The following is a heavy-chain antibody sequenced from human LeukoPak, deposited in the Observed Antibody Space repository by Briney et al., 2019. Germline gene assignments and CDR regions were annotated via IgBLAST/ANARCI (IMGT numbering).Heavy chain of an antibody. CDR2: IYPDDSYT. D-gene: IGHD1-26*01. V-gene: IGHV5-51*01. CDR1: GYAFTNYW. Sequence: GESLKISCRGSGYAFTNYWIIWLRRMPGEGLEWVGAIYPDDSYTKYNPSLRGQVTISADTSVSSAYLQWSSLRASDSAIYFCARLGNDGSYLSQRWFHPWGQGTRVTVSS. J-gene: IGHJ5*02. CDR3: ARLGNDGSYLSQRWFHP.